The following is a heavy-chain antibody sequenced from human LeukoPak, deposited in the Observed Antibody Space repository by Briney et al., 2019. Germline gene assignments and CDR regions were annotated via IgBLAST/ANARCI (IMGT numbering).Heavy chain of an antibody. CDR2: IKQDGSEK. V-gene: IGHV3-7*05. CDR1: GFTFSSYW. D-gene: IGHD2-15*01. J-gene: IGHJ4*02. Sequence: GGSLRLSCAASGFTFSSYWMSWVRQAPGKGLEWVANIKQDGSEKYYVDSVKGRFTISRDNAKNSLYLQMNSLRAEDTAVYCCARSGEVWPPFYWGQGTLVTVSS. CDR3: ARSGEVWPPFY.